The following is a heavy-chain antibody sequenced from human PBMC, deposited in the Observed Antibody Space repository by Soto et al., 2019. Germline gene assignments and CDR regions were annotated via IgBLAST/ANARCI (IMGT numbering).Heavy chain of an antibody. V-gene: IGHV4-39*01. CDR3: AIPKDGFDY. CDR1: GGSISSSSYY. CDR2: IYYSGST. J-gene: IGHJ4*02. Sequence: PSETLSLTCTVSGGSISSSSYYWGWIRQPPGKGLEWIGSIYYSGSTYYNPSLNSRVTISVDTSKNQFSLKLSSVTAADTAVYYCAIPKDGFDYWGQGTLVTVSS. D-gene: IGHD2-15*01.